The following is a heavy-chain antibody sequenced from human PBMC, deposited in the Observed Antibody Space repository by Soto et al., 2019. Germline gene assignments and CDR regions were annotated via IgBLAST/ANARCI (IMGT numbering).Heavy chain of an antibody. V-gene: IGHV4-59*08. CDR2: IYYSGIT. J-gene: IGHJ2*01. CDR3: ARPRGIAPAVWYFDL. CDR1: GGSISSHY. Sequence: QVQLQESGPGLVKPSETLSLTCTVSGGSISSHYWSWIRQPPGRGLEWIGFIYYSGITDSNPALKSRVTISLDRSKNQLSLRLSSATAADTAVYYCARPRGIAPAVWYFDLWGRGTLVTVSS. D-gene: IGHD6-13*01.